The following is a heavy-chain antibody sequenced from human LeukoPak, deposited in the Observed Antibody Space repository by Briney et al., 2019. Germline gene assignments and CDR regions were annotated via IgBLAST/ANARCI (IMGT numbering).Heavy chain of an antibody. J-gene: IGHJ4*02. CDR2: ITSDGSST. V-gene: IGHV3-74*01. CDR1: GFTFSSYW. CDR3: ASPAGTSY. Sequence: GGSLRLSCAASGFTFSSYWMHWVRQAPGKGLVWVSRITSDGSSTSYADSVKGRCTISRDNAKNTLYLQMNSLRAEDTAVYYCASPAGTSYWGQGTLVTVSS.